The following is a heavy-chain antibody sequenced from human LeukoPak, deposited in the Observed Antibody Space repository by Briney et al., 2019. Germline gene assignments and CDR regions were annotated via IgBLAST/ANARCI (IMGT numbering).Heavy chain of an antibody. D-gene: IGHD1-14*01. CDR1: GGSISSYY. CDR2: IYYSGST. J-gene: IGHJ4*02. V-gene: IGHV4-59*01. Sequence: SETLSLTCTVSGGSISSYYWSWIRQPPGKGLEWIGYIYYSGSTNYNPSLKSRVTISVDTSKNQFSLKLSSVTAVDTAVYYCARAELRMALDYWGQGTLVTVSS. CDR3: ARAELRMALDY.